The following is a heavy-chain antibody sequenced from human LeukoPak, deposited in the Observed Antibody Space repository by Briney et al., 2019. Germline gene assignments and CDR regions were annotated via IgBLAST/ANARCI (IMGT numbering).Heavy chain of an antibody. Sequence: GGSLRLSCVASGFTLSGYAMSWVRQAPGKGLERVSTISGSGGGTYYADSVKGRFTISRDSSKNTLYLQVNSLRAEDTAVYYCAKDRVPVAILWGQGTLVTVSS. D-gene: IGHD2-2*01. CDR1: GFTLSGYA. CDR3: AKDRVPVAIL. J-gene: IGHJ3*01. CDR2: ISGSGGGT. V-gene: IGHV3-23*01.